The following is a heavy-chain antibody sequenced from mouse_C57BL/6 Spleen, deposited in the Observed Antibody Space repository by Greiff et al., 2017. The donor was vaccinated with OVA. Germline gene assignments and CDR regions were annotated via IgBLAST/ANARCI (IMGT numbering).Heavy chain of an antibody. D-gene: IGHD2-14*01. V-gene: IGHV5-15*01. J-gene: IGHJ1*03. CDR1: GFTFSDYG. Sequence: EVQLVESGGGLVQPGGSLKLSCAASGFTFSDYGMAWVRQAPRKGLEWVAFISNLAYSIYYADTVTGRFTISRENAKNTLYLEMSRLRYENTAMYYCARALLGFWYFDVWGTGTTVTVSS. CDR2: ISNLAYSI. CDR3: ARALLGFWYFDV.